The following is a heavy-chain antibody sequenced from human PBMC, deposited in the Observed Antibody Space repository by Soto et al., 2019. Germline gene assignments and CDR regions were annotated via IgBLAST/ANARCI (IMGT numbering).Heavy chain of an antibody. J-gene: IGHJ4*02. Sequence: QVQLVQSGAEVKRPGSSVKVSCKASGDTFTFYSINWVRQAPGLGLEWMGRINPILSMSNYAQRFQGRVMMTADKSTITANIERSSLRPEKTAIYYFASSYGSGYLAFDYLGQGALVTVSS. V-gene: IGHV1-69*02. D-gene: IGHD3-10*01. CDR3: ASSYGSGYLAFDY. CDR2: INPILSMS. CDR1: GDTFTFYS.